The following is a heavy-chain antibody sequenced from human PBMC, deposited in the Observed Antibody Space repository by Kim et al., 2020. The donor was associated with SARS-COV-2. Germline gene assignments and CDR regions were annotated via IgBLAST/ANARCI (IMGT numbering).Heavy chain of an antibody. CDR1: GITLSNYC. CDR2: ISTDGSTT. CDR3: ARGDCTDGVCHPHAF. Sequence: GGSLRLSCAASGITLSNYCMHWVRQAPGKGLVWVSHISTDGSTTSYADSVKGRFTISRDNAKNTLYLQMDSLRVEDTAVYYCARGDCTDGVCHPHAFWGQGTLVAVSS. V-gene: IGHV3-74*01. D-gene: IGHD2-8*01. J-gene: IGHJ4*02.